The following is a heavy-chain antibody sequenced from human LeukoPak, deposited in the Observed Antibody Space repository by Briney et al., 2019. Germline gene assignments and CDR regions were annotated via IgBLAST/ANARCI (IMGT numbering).Heavy chain of an antibody. Sequence: PGRSLSLSCAASGVTSSGDWMSWVRQAPGKGLGWVVNINQDGSEKYYVDSVKGRFTISRDNAKNSLYLQMNSLRAEDAAVYYCAREDTAMVNFVYWGQGTLVTVSS. J-gene: IGHJ4*02. CDR2: INQDGSEK. D-gene: IGHD5-18*01. V-gene: IGHV3-7*01. CDR1: GVTSSGDW. CDR3: AREDTAMVNFVY.